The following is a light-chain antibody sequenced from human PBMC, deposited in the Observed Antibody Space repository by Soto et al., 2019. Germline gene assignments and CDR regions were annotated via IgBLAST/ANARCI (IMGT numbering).Light chain of an antibody. V-gene: IGKV3D-15*01. Sequence: EIVMTQSPATLSVSPGERATLSCRASQSVGSDLAWYQQKPGQAPRLVIYDIFTSATGVPTRISGSGSGTEFTLTISSLQSEDCAVYYCQQYNSWPLTFGGGTKVEIK. CDR3: QQYNSWPLT. CDR2: DIF. CDR1: QSVGSD. J-gene: IGKJ4*01.